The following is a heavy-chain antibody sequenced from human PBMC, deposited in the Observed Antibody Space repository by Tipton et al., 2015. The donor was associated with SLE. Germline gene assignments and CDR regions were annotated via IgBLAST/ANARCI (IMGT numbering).Heavy chain of an antibody. CDR2: IIPIFGTA. CDR1: GGTFSSYA. D-gene: IGHD3-3*01. CDR3: ARGGYDFWSGPYYFDY. V-gene: IGHV1-69*15. Sequence: QSGPEVKKPGSSVKVSCKASGGTFSSYAISWVRQAPGQGLEWMGRIIPIFGTANYAQKFQGRVTITADESTSTAYMELSSLRSEDTAVYYCARGGYDFWSGPYYFDYWGQGTLVTDSS. J-gene: IGHJ4*02.